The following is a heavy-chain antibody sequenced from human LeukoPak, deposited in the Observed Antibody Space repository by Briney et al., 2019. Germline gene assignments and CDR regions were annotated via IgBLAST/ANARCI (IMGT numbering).Heavy chain of an antibody. CDR2: ISWNSGSI. V-gene: IGHV3-9*01. J-gene: IGHJ4*02. CDR3: ARDGGFLEWLPYYFDY. Sequence: PGGSLRLSCAASGFTFDDYAMHWVRQAPGKGLEWVSGISWNSGSIGYADSVKGRFTISRDDAKNSLYLQMNSLRAEDTAVYYCARDGGFLEWLPYYFDYWGQGTLVTVSS. CDR1: GFTFDDYA. D-gene: IGHD3-3*01.